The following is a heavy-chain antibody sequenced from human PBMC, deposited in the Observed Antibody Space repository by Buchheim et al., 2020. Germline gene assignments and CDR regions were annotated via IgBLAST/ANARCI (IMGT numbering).Heavy chain of an antibody. Sequence: QVQLVESGGGVVQPGRSLRLSCAASGFTFSSYGMHWVRQAPGKGLEWVAVISYDGSNKYYADSVKGRFTISRDNSKNTLYLQMNSLRAEDTAVYYCARDKSIAARPVYYYGMDVWGQGTT. V-gene: IGHV3-30*03. CDR3: ARDKSIAARPVYYYGMDV. D-gene: IGHD6-6*01. CDR1: GFTFSSYG. CDR2: ISYDGSNK. J-gene: IGHJ6*02.